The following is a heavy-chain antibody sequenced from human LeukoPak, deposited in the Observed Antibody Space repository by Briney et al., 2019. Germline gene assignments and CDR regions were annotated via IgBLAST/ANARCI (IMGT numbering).Heavy chain of an antibody. Sequence: GGSLRLSCVASEFTFSSHAMNWVRQAPGKGLEWVSSISGGGESTYYADSVKGRFTVSRDNSKNTLYLQINSLRADDTAVYYCVKSRRVGANQRGLFDYWGQGTLVTVSP. CDR2: ISGGGEST. CDR1: EFTFSSHA. CDR3: VKSRRVGANQRGLFDY. J-gene: IGHJ4*02. V-gene: IGHV3-23*01. D-gene: IGHD1-26*01.